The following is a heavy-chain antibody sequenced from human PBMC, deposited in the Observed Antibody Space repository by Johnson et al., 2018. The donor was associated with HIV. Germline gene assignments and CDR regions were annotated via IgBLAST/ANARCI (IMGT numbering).Heavy chain of an antibody. CDR1: GFTFSSYW. J-gene: IGHJ3*02. CDR2: IKSKTDGGTT. V-gene: IGHV3-15*07. D-gene: IGHD2-15*01. Sequence: VQLVESGGGLVQPGGSLRLSCAASGFTFSSYWMHWVRQAPGKGLVWVSRIKSKTDGGTTDYAAPVKDRFTISRDDSKNTLYLQMSSLKTEDTAVYYCTTADIVGTFDIWGQGTMVTVS. CDR3: TTADIVGTFDI.